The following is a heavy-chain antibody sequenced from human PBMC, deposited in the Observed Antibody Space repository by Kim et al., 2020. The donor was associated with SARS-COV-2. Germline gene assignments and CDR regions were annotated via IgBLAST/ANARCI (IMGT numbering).Heavy chain of an antibody. J-gene: IGHJ4*02. CDR2: VSGGGGSV. V-gene: IGHV3-23*01. CDR3: AKAVGSTMWKSFEY. D-gene: IGHD1-26*01. CDR1: GFTFSSYA. Sequence: GGSLRLSCAVSGFTFSSYAMHWVRQAPGKGLEWVSAVSGGGGSVNYADSVRGRFTISRDNSKNTLSLQMSSLRAEDTAIYYCAKAVGSTMWKSFEYWGQGTLVTVSS.